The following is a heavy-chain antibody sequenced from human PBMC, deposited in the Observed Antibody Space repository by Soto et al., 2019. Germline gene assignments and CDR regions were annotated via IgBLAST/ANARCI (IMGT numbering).Heavy chain of an antibody. D-gene: IGHD6-13*01. CDR3: ARRERSIAAAGWNYYGMDV. CDR2: IIPIFGTV. V-gene: IGHV1-69*06. J-gene: IGHJ6*02. CDR1: GGTFSSNA. Sequence: QVQLVQSGAEVKKPGSSVKVSCKTSGGTFSSNAISWLRQAPGQGLEWMGGIIPIFGTVNYEQKFQGGVTITADKSTRTAYMELSSLRSEDTAVYYCARRERSIAAAGWNYYGMDVWGQGTTVTVSS.